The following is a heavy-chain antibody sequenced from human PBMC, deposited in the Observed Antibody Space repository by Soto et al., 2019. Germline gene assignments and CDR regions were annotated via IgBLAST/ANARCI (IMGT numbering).Heavy chain of an antibody. V-gene: IGHV4-59*01. CDR2: IYYSGST. D-gene: IGHD1-26*01. J-gene: IGHJ5*02. CDR1: GGSISSYY. CDR3: ARAGTPFDP. Sequence: SETLSLTCTVSGGSISSYYWSWIRQPPGKGLEWIGYIYYSGSTNYNPSLKSRVTISVDTSKNQFSLKLSSVTAADTAVYYCARAGTPFDPWGQGTLVTVSS.